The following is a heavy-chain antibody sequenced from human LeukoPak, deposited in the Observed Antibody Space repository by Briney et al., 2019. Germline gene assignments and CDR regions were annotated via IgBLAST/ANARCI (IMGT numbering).Heavy chain of an antibody. J-gene: IGHJ3*02. CDR3: ARVGSRTEEFEAFDI. CDR1: GGSISSVY. D-gene: IGHD3-10*01. Sequence: PSETLSLTCTVSGGSISSVYWSWIRQPPGKGLEWIGFIYHIGTTSYNPSLRSRVTMSVDTSKNQLSLQLTSVTAADTAMYYCARVGSRTEEFEAFDIWGHGTMVTVSS. CDR2: IYHIGTT. V-gene: IGHV4-59*01.